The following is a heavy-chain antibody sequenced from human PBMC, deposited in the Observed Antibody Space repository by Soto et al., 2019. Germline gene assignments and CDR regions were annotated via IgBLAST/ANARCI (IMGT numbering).Heavy chain of an antibody. V-gene: IGHV3-30-3*01. Sequence: QRHSYAASEFPFSSYAVHWVRPAPGKGLEWVALISYDGTNKFYADSVKGRFTISRDNSKNTLYLQMNSLRAEDTAVYYCARDAIVATGSYGMDVWGQGTTVTVFS. CDR2: ISYDGTNK. CDR1: EFPFSSYA. J-gene: IGHJ6*02. D-gene: IGHD5-12*01. CDR3: ARDAIVATGSYGMDV.